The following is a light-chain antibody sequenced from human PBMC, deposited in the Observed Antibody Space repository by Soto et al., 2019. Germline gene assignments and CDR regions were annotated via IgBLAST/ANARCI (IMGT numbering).Light chain of an antibody. CDR1: QGISSY. J-gene: IGKJ2*01. CDR2: AAS. CDR3: QQLNSYPYT. Sequence: DIQLTQSPSFLSASVGDRVTITCRASQGISSYLAWYQQKPGKAPKLLIYAASTLQSGVPSRFGASGSGTDFTLTISSLQPEDFATYYCQQLNSYPYTFGQGTKLEIK. V-gene: IGKV1-9*01.